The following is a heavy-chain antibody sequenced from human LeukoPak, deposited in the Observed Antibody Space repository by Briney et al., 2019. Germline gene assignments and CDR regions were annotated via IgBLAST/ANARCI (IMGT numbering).Heavy chain of an antibody. J-gene: IGHJ4*02. CDR2: ISSRSSYI. D-gene: IGHD3-3*01. CDR3: ASGVNYFDY. CDR1: GFTFSSYN. Sequence: GGPLRLSCAASGFTFSSYNMKWVRQAPGKGLEWVSSISSRSSYIFYADSVKGRFTISRDNAKKSLYLQMNSLRAEDTAVYYCASGVNYFDYWGQGTLVTVSS. V-gene: IGHV3-21*01.